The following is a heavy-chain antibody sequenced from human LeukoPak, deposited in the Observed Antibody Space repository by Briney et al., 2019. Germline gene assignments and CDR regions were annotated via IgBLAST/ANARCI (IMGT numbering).Heavy chain of an antibody. Sequence: GGSLRLSCAASGFTFSNYWMSWVRQAPGKGLEWVANIKQYGSEKYYVDSVKGRFTISRDNAKNSLYLQMNSLRAEDTAVYYCARGDYFGSGTSFIDAFDLWGQGTIVSVS. CDR3: ARGDYFGSGTSFIDAFDL. D-gene: IGHD3-10*01. J-gene: IGHJ3*01. CDR1: GFTFSNYW. V-gene: IGHV3-7*01. CDR2: IKQYGSEK.